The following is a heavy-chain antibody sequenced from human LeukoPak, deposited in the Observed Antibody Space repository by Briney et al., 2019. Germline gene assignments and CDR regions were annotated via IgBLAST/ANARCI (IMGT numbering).Heavy chain of an antibody. CDR1: GFTFSSYA. Sequence: GRSLRLSCAASGFTFSSYAMSWVRQAPGKGLEWVSAISGSGDSTYYADSVKGRFTISRDNSKNTLYLQMNSLRAEDTAVYYCAKATGGGATLRYFDWSQYYYYGMDVWGQGTTVTVSS. D-gene: IGHD3-9*01. CDR2: ISGSGDST. V-gene: IGHV3-23*01. CDR3: AKATGGGATLRYFDWSQYYYYGMDV. J-gene: IGHJ6*02.